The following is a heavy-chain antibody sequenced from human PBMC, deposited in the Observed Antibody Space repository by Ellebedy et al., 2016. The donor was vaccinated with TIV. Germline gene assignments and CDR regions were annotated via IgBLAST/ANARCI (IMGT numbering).Heavy chain of an antibody. V-gene: IGHV3-74*01. CDR2: INSDGSRT. CDR1: GFTFSSYW. Sequence: PGGSLRLSCAASGFTFSSYWMPWVRQAPGKGLVWVSLINSDGSRTTYADSVKGRFTISRDNAKNTLYLQMNSLRAEDTAVYYCASRGVAVQGADYWGQGTLVTVSS. J-gene: IGHJ4*02. D-gene: IGHD3-10*01. CDR3: ASRGVAVQGADY.